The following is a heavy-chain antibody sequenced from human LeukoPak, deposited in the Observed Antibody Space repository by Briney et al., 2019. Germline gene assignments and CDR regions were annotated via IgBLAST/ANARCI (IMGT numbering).Heavy chain of an antibody. CDR2: IYYSGST. J-gene: IGHJ4*02. D-gene: IGHD5-18*01. V-gene: IGHV4-30-4*01. CDR1: GGSISSGDYY. CDR3: ARVDTAMVTGFDY. Sequence: SQTLSLTCTVSGGSISSGDYYWSWIRPPPPPAPPPLGYIYYSGSTYYNPSLKSRVTISVDTSKNQFSLKLSSVTAADTAVYYCARVDTAMVTGFDYWGQGTLVTVSS.